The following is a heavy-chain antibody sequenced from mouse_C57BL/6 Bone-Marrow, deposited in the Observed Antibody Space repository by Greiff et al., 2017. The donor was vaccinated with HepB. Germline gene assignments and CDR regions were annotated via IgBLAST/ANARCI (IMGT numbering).Heavy chain of an antibody. CDR2: ISNGGGST. CDR1: GFTFSDYY. Sequence: EVKLVESGGGLVQPGGSLKLSCAASGFTFSDYYMYWVRQTPEKRLEWVAYISNGGGSTYYPDTVKGRFTISRDNAKNTLYLQMSRLKSEDTAMYYCARSCRLLRFAYWGQGTLVTVSA. CDR3: ARSCRLLRFAY. V-gene: IGHV5-12*01. J-gene: IGHJ3*01. D-gene: IGHD2-3*01.